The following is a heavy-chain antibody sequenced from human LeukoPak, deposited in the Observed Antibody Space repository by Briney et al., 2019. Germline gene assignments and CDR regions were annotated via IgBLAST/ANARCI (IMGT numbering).Heavy chain of an antibody. D-gene: IGHD2/OR15-2a*01. V-gene: IGHV4-59*01. Sequence: KTSETLSLTCTVSGGSISSYYWSWIRQPPGKGLEWIGYIYYSGSTNYNPSLKGRVTISVDTSKNQFSLKLSSVTAADTAVYYCARAGTQEYYYYYYYMDVWGKGTTVTVSS. CDR3: ARAGTQEYYYYYYYMDV. CDR1: GGSISSYY. J-gene: IGHJ6*03. CDR2: IYYSGST.